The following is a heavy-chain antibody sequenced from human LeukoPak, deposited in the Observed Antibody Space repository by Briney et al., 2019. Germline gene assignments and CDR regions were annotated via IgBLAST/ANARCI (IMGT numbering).Heavy chain of an antibody. J-gene: IGHJ4*02. CDR1: GGSFSGYY. D-gene: IGHD6-13*01. CDR2: INHSGST. V-gene: IGHV4-34*01. Sequence: SETLSLTCAVYGGSFSGYYWNWIRQPPGKGLEWIGEINHSGSTNYNPSLTSRVTISLDTSKNQFSLKLSSVTAADTAIYYCARGPPRYSSSWYGDYWGQGTLVTVSS. CDR3: ARGPPRYSSSWYGDY.